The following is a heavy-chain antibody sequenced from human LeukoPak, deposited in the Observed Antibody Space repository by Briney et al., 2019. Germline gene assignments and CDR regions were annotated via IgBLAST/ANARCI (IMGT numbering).Heavy chain of an antibody. CDR2: IYTSGST. J-gene: IGHJ4*02. Sequence: SETLSLTCTVSGGSISSGGYYWSWIRQPPGKGLEWIGRIYTSGSTNYNPSLKSRVTISVDTSKNQFSLKLSSVTAADTAVYYCARDGLVGASTVVVPSDWGQGTLVTVSS. CDR3: ARDGLVGASTVVVPSD. D-gene: IGHD2-2*01. V-gene: IGHV4-61*02. CDR1: GGSISSGGYY.